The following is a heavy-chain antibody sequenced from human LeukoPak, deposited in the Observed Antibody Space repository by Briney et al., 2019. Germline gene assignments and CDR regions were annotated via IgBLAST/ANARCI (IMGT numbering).Heavy chain of an antibody. D-gene: IGHD1-26*01. CDR3: ARGDVVGDTLYYFDC. CDR1: LDSTLISRSS. J-gene: IGHJ4*02. Sequence: SETLSLTSVLPLDSTLISRSSWGWIRQPPGKGLEWIGSIYYSGTTNYNPSLKSRITISVDTSKNQFSLKLRSVTAADTAVYYCARGDVVGDTLYYFDCWGQGTLVTVSS. CDR2: IYYSGTT. V-gene: IGHV4-39*01.